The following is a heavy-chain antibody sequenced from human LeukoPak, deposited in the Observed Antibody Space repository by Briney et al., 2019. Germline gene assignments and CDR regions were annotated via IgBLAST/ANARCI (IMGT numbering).Heavy chain of an antibody. CDR3: ARDKSVYYDTSGSRFDY. J-gene: IGHJ4*02. CDR2: INQDGSEK. CDR1: QFTFSSYW. D-gene: IGHD3-22*01. V-gene: IGHV3-7*01. Sequence: SGGSLTLSCAASQFTFSSYWMSWVRQAPGKGLEWVANINQDGSEKYYVDSVKGRFTISRDNAKNSLYLQMNSLRAEDTAVYYCARDKSVYYDTSGSRFDYWGQGTLVTVSS.